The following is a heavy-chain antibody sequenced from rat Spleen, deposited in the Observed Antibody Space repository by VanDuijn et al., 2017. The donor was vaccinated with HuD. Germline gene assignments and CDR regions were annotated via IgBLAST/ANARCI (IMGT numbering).Heavy chain of an antibody. CDR1: GFTFSDYY. CDR3: ARHSAAPVYVMDA. D-gene: IGHD3-1*01. J-gene: IGHJ4*01. Sequence: EVQLAESGGGLVQPGRSLKLSCAASGFTFSDYYMAWVRQAPTKGLEWVASISSDGGSTYYRDSVKGRFTISRDNAKSTLYLQVSSLRSEDTATYYCARHSAAPVYVMDAWGQGASVTVSS. CDR2: ISSDGGST. V-gene: IGHV5-22*01.